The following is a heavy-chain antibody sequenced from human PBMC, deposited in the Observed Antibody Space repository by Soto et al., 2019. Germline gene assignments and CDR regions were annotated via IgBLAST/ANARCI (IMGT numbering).Heavy chain of an antibody. V-gene: IGHV4-31*03. CDR1: GGSINSGDYY. CDR3: ARGYRQSGYSSSWVFDY. Sequence: QVQLRESGPGLVKPSQTLSLTCTVSGGSINSGDYYWNWIRQHPGEGLEWIGYMYYSGSTYYNPFLRSRVIISADTSENHFSLKLSSVTAADTAVYFCARGYRQSGYSSSWVFDYWGQGALGNVSS. J-gene: IGHJ4*02. CDR2: MYYSGST. D-gene: IGHD6-13*01.